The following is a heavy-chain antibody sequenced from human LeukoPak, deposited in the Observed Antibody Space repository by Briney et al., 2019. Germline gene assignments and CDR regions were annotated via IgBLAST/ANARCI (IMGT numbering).Heavy chain of an antibody. D-gene: IGHD4-17*01. CDR1: GGSFSGYY. Sequence: PSETLSLTCAVYGGSFSGYYWSWIRQPPGKGLEWIGEINHSGSTNYNPSLKSRVTISVDTSKNQFSLKLSSVTAADTAVYYCARVGVTTPYYWGQGTLVTVPS. V-gene: IGHV4-34*01. CDR3: ARVGVTTPYY. J-gene: IGHJ4*02. CDR2: INHSGST.